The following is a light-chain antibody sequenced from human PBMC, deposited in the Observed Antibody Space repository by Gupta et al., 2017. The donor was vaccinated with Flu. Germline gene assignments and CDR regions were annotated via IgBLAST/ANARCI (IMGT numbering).Light chain of an antibody. CDR3: QQRYNWPPIT. J-gene: IGKJ5*01. CDR1: QSVSSF. V-gene: IGKV3-11*01. Sequence: EIVLTQSPLPLSLSPGERATLSCRASQSVSSFLAWYQQKPGQAPRLLIYDTSNRATGIPARFSGSGSGTDFTLTISSLEPEDFAVYYCQQRYNWPPITFGQGTRLEIK. CDR2: DTS.